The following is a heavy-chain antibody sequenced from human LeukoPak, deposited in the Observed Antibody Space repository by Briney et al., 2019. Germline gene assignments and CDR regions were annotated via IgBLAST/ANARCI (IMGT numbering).Heavy chain of an antibody. D-gene: IGHD6-13*01. CDR1: GFSISSGGYY. CDR2: IYYSGST. J-gene: IGHJ3*02. V-gene: IGHV4-61*08. Sequence: PSQTLCLTCAGSGFSISSGGYYWCWLRQPPGKELEWIGYIYYSGSTNYNPPLQSRVTISVDTYKNQFSLKLSCVTAADTAVYYCARSIAAGGAFDIWGQGTMVTVSS. CDR3: ARSIAAGGAFDI.